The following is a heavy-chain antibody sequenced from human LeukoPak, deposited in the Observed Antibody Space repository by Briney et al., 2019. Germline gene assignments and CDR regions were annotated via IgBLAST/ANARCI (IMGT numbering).Heavy chain of an antibody. J-gene: IGHJ4*02. CDR3: ARDRGDSSGYLDY. CDR2: IYYSGST. Sequence: PSETLSLTCTVSGGSISSGDYYWSWIRQPPGKGLEWIGYIYYSGSTYYNPSLKSRVTISVDTSKNQFSLKLSSVTAADTAVYYCARDRGDSSGYLDYWGQGTLVTVSS. V-gene: IGHV4-30-4*01. D-gene: IGHD3-22*01. CDR1: GGSISSGDYY.